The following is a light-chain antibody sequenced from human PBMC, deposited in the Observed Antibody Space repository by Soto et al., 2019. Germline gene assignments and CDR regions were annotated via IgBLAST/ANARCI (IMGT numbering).Light chain of an antibody. V-gene: IGLV2-14*01. J-gene: IGLJ1*01. CDR2: EVS. Sequence: QSALTQPASVSGSPGQSITISCTEPTSAIGDYNYVSWYQQYPGKAPKLMIYEVSHRPSGVSNRFSGSKSGNTASLTISGLQAEDEADYYCSSFTTSSPYVFGTGTKLTVL. CDR1: TSAIGDYNY. CDR3: SSFTTSSPYV.